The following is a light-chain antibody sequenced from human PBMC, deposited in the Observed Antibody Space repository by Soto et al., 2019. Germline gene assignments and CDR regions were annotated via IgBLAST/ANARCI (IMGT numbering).Light chain of an antibody. Sequence: EIVFTQSPGPLSLSPGERATLSCRASQSVSSIFLAWYQQKPGQAPRLLMYGASSRATGIPDRFSGTGSGTDFTLTISRLEPEDFAVYYCQQYGSSPITFGQGTRLEIK. J-gene: IGKJ5*01. V-gene: IGKV3-20*01. CDR3: QQYGSSPIT. CDR1: QSVSSIF. CDR2: GAS.